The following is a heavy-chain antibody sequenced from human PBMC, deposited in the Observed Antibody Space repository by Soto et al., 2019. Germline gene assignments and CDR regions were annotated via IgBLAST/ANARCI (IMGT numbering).Heavy chain of an antibody. J-gene: IGHJ4*02. D-gene: IGHD1-20*01. Sequence: GGSLRLSCSASGISFSRYAMHWVRQAPGKGLEYVSAISSNSASTYYADSVKGRFTISRDNSKNTLYLQMSSLTTEDTAVYYCVPYSWNDAYYFDYWGQGTMVTVSS. CDR1: GISFSRYA. CDR2: ISSNSAST. V-gene: IGHV3-64D*06. CDR3: VPYSWNDAYYFDY.